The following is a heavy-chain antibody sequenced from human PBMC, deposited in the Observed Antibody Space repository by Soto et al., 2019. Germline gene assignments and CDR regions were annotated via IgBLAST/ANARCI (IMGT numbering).Heavy chain of an antibody. CDR1: GCTVGTKY. Sequence: EVQFVETVGGLVKPGGDVRIACGGCGCTVGTKYMSWVRQAPGKGLEWGSVIYSGGSTFYADSVRGIFTISRDNSKNTVNLQMNSLRAEDTAVYYCARDPWAADYWGQGTLVTVSS. CDR2: IYSGGST. V-gene: IGHV3-66*01. D-gene: IGHD3-16*01. CDR3: ARDPWAADY. J-gene: IGHJ4*02.